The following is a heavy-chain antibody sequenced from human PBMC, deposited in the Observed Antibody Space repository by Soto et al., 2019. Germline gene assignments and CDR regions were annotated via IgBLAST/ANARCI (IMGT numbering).Heavy chain of an antibody. CDR2: ISGSGGST. D-gene: IGHD3-3*01. Sequence: PGGSLRLSCAAAGFTFSSYAMSWVRQAPGKGLEWVSAISGSGGSTYYADSVKGRFTISRDNSKNTLYLQMNSLRAEDTAVYYCAKGSSIGSITIFGVDTYYFDYWGQGTLVTVSS. CDR1: GFTFSSYA. V-gene: IGHV3-23*01. J-gene: IGHJ4*02. CDR3: AKGSSIGSITIFGVDTYYFDY.